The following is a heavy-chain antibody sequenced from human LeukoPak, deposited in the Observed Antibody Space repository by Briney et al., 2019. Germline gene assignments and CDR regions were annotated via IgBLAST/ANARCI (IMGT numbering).Heavy chain of an antibody. D-gene: IGHD2-2*01. CDR1: GFNFITAA. J-gene: IGHJ4*02. Sequence: GGSLRLSCAASGFNFITAAMTWVRQAPGKGLEWVADIWYHGGNEYYADSVKGRFTISRDNSRNTLYLQMNSLRAEDTAVYYCARDSCSSPSCLDQWGQGTLVTVSS. V-gene: IGHV3-33*08. CDR2: IWYHGGNE. CDR3: ARDSCSSPSCLDQ.